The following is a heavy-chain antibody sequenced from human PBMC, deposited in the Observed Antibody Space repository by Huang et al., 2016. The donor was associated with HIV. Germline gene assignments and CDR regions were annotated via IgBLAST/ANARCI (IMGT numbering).Heavy chain of an antibody. CDR3: TRLSPLIRDYSFDL. J-gene: IGHJ3*01. D-gene: IGHD4-17*01. V-gene: IGHV4-34*02. CDR1: GVSFTEYS. Sequence: LEEWGAELLKPSATLSLTCAVYGVSFTEYSWNWIRQAPGRGLEWIGEISHNTSANDNPYLKSRVSMSVDTSKNQFSLRLTSVTAADTALYYCTRLSPLIRDYSFDLWGRGTMVTVSA. CDR2: ISHNTSA.